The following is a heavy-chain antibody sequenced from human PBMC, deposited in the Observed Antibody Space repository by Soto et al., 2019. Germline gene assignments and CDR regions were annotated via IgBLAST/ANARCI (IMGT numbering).Heavy chain of an antibody. CDR2: IKQDGSEK. CDR3: ATGGGGYYYGSGSYYRGLAFDI. V-gene: IGHV3-7*01. D-gene: IGHD3-10*01. CDR1: GFTFSSYW. Sequence: GGSLRLSCAASGFTFSSYWMSWVRQAPGKGLEWVANIKQDGSEKYYVDSVKGRFTISRDNAKNSLYLQMNSLRAGDTAVYYCATGGGGYYYGSGSYYRGLAFDIWGQGTMVTVSS. J-gene: IGHJ3*02.